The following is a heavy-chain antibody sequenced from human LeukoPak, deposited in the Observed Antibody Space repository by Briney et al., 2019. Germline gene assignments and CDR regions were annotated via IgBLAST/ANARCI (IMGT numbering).Heavy chain of an antibody. CDR2: MNPNSGNT. D-gene: IGHD6-19*01. CDR3: ARDLPSIAVAGPPVVEYMDV. V-gene: IGHV1-8*03. J-gene: IGHJ6*03. Sequence: GASVKVSCKASGYTFTSYDINWVRQATGQGLEWMGWMNPNSGNTGYAQKFQGRVTITRNTSISTAYMELSSLRSEDTAVYYCARDLPSIAVAGPPVVEYMDVWGKGTTVTVSS. CDR1: GYTFTSYD.